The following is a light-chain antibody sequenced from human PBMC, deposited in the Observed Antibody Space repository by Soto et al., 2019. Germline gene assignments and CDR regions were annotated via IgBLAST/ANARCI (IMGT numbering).Light chain of an antibody. J-gene: IGKJ5*01. Sequence: EIVLTQSPATLSLSPGERATLSCRASQSVSSYLAWYQQKPGQAPRLLIYDASNRATGIPARFSGSGSGTDFTLTISSLELEDFAVYYCQQRSNRPPITFGQGTRLEIK. CDR2: DAS. V-gene: IGKV3-11*01. CDR1: QSVSSY. CDR3: QQRSNRPPIT.